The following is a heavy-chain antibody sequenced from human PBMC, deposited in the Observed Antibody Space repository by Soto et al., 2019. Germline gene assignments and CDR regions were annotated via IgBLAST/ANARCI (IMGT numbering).Heavy chain of an antibody. D-gene: IGHD3-9*01. J-gene: IGHJ3*02. CDR1: GDSISSSY. CDR3: SRLYPFDDRLPVSLLYAFDI. V-gene: IGHV4-59*01. CDR2: IYYSGST. Sequence: QVHLQESGPGLVKPSETLSLTCTVSGDSISSSYWNWIRQAPGKGLEWIGYIYYSGSTNFSPSLTRRVTISIDTSKEQFSLKLSSVTAADTAVYYCSRLYPFDDRLPVSLLYAFDIWGQGTMVTVSS.